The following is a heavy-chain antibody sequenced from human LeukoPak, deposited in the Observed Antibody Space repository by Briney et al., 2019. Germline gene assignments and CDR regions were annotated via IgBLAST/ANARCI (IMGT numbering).Heavy chain of an antibody. Sequence: ASVKVSCKASGYTFTDSYIHWVRQAPGQGLEWMGWINPDSGGTSYAQKFQDRVTMTRDTSISTAYTELSSLRSDDTAVYYCARAAAAAMANYFDYWGQGALVTVAS. CDR1: GYTFTDSY. CDR3: ARAAAAAMANYFDY. V-gene: IGHV1-2*02. J-gene: IGHJ4*02. CDR2: INPDSGGT. D-gene: IGHD2-2*01.